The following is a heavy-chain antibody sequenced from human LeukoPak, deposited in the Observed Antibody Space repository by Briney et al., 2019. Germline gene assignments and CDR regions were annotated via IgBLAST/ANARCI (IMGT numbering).Heavy chain of an antibody. CDR3: ARDRSRDCGGDCYSAGEYYFDY. CDR2: INPSGGST. J-gene: IGHJ4*02. CDR1: GDTFTNYH. D-gene: IGHD2-21*02. Sequence: ASVKVSCKASGDTFTNYHMHWVRQAPGQGLEWMGIINPSGGSTSYAQKFQGRVTMTRDMSTSTVYMELSSLRSEDTAVYYCARDRSRDCGGDCYSAGEYYFDYWGQGTLVTVSS. V-gene: IGHV1-46*01.